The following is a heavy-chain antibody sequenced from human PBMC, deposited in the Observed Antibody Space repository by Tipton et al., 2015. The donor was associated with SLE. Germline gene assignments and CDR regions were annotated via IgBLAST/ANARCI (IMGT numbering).Heavy chain of an antibody. CDR1: GCSISSSSYY. Sequence: LRLSCTVSGCSISSSSYYWGWIRQPPGKGLEWIGSIYYSGSTYYNPSLKSRVTISVDTSKNQFSLKLSSVTAADTAVYYCARREVDTAMVDAFDIWGQGTLVTVSS. V-gene: IGHV4-39*01. CDR2: IYYSGST. CDR3: ARREVDTAMVDAFDI. D-gene: IGHD5-18*01. J-gene: IGHJ3*02.